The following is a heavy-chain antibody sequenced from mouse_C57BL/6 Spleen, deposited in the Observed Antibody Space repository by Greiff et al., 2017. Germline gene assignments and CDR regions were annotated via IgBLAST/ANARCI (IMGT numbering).Heavy chain of an antibody. CDR2: IDPNSGGT. D-gene: IGHD2-4*01. CDR3: AVYDYDVNYYAMDD. CDR1: GYTFTSYW. J-gene: IGHJ4*01. V-gene: IGHV1-72*01. Sequence: QVQLQQPGAELVKPGASVKLSCTASGYTFTSYWMHWVKQRPGRGLEWIGRIDPNSGGTKYNEKFKSKATLTVDKPSSTAYMQLSSLTSEDSAVYYCAVYDYDVNYYAMDDWGQGTSVTVSS.